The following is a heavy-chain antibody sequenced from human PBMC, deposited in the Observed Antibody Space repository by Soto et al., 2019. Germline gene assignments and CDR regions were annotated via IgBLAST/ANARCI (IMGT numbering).Heavy chain of an antibody. D-gene: IGHD3-9*01. V-gene: IGHV2-70*01. Sequence: VSGPTLVNPTQTLTLTCTFSGFSLSTSGMCVSWIRQPPGKALEWLALIDWDDDKYYSTSLKTRLTISKDTSKNQVVLTMTNMDPVDTATYYCARMDILTGFYYFDYWGQGTLVTVSS. J-gene: IGHJ4*02. CDR1: GFSLSTSGMC. CDR2: IDWDDDK. CDR3: ARMDILTGFYYFDY.